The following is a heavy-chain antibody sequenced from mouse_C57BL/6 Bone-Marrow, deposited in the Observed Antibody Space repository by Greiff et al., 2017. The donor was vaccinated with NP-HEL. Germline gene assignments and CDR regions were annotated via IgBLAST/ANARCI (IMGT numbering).Heavy chain of an antibody. CDR1: GYTFTSYW. Sequence: QVQLQQPGAELVKPGASVKLSCKASGYTFTSYWMQWVKQRPGQGLEWIGEIDPSASYTNYNQKFKGKATLTVDTSSSTAYMQLSSLTSEDSAVYYCARGIYYGYDGFAYWGQGTLVTVSA. V-gene: IGHV1-50*01. J-gene: IGHJ3*01. CDR2: IDPSASYT. CDR3: ARGIYYGYDGFAY. D-gene: IGHD2-2*01.